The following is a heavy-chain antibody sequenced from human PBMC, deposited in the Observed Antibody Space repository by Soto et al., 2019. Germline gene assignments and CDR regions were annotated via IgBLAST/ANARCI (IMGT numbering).Heavy chain of an antibody. CDR1: GGSISSYY. CDR3: ARGGLYDSSGYHKDNWFDP. V-gene: IGHV4-59*01. D-gene: IGHD3-22*01. J-gene: IGHJ5*02. Sequence: SETLSLTCTVSGGSISSYYWSWIRQPPGKGLEWIGYIYYSGSTNYNPSLKSRVTISVDTSKNQFSLKLSSVTAADTAVYYCARGGLYDSSGYHKDNWFDPWGQGALVTVSS. CDR2: IYYSGST.